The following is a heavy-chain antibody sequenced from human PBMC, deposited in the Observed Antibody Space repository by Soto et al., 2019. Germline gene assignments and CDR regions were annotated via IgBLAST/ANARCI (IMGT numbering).Heavy chain of an antibody. CDR1: GFTVSSHY. Sequence: EVQVVETGGGLIQPGGSLRLSCAVSGFTVSSHYMSWVRQPPGKGPEWVSDIYSGGSTYYADSVKGRFTISRDNSKSTLYLQMTSLRAENTAVYYCARERDRHNPNWFDLWGQGTLVTVSS. J-gene: IGHJ5*02. CDR2: IYSGGST. D-gene: IGHD2-8*01. CDR3: ARERDRHNPNWFDL. V-gene: IGHV3-53*02.